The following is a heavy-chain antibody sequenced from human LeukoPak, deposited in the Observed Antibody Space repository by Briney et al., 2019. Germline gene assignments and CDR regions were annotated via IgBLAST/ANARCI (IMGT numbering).Heavy chain of an antibody. CDR1: GGSFSGYY. J-gene: IGHJ5*02. CDR3: ARRNGIAVYNYWFDP. CDR2: INHSGST. D-gene: IGHD6-19*01. Sequence: KASETLSLTCAVYGGSFSGYYWSWIRQPPGKGLEWIGEINHSGSTNYNPSLKSRVTISVDTSKNQFSLKLSSVTAADTAVYYCARRNGIAVYNYWFDPWGQGTLVTVSS. V-gene: IGHV4-34*01.